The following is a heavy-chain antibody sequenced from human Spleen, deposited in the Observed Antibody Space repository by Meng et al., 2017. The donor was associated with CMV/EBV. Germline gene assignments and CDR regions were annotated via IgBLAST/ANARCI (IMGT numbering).Heavy chain of an antibody. CDR2: IRSSSSYI. J-gene: IGHJ3*02. Sequence: GGSLRLSCAASGFTFSSYGMNWVRQAPGKGLEWIASIRSSSSYIYYADSVKGRFTISRDNSRNTLYLQMSSLRAEDTAVYYCAKQYVDIWGQGTLVTVSS. CDR3: AKQYVDI. D-gene: IGHD6-19*01. CDR1: GFTFSSYG. V-gene: IGHV3-21*04.